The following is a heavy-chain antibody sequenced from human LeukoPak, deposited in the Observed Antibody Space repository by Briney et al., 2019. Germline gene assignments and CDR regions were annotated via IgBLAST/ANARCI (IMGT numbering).Heavy chain of an antibody. CDR2: IIPIFGTA. CDR1: GGTFSSYA. CDR3: ARGRTHCSVGSCYPEYFQH. Sequence: ASVKVSCKASGGTFSSYAISWVRQAPGPGLEWMGGIIPIFGTANYAQKFQGRVTITADESTSTAYVELSSLRSEDTAVYYCARGRTHCSVGSCYPEYFQHWGQGTLVTVSS. D-gene: IGHD2-15*01. J-gene: IGHJ1*01. V-gene: IGHV1-69*13.